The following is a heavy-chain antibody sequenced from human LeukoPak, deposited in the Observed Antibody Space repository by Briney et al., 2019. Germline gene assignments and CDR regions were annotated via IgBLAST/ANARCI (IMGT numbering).Heavy chain of an antibody. J-gene: IGHJ4*02. CDR3: ARGTAAGMRGPFDY. CDR1: GGSFSGYY. CDR2: INHSGST. Sequence: SETLSLTCAVYGGSFSGYYWSWIRQPPGKGLEWIGEINHSGSTNYNPSLKSRVTISVDTSKNQFSLKLSSVTAADTAVYYCARGTAAGMRGPFDYWGQGALVTVSS. V-gene: IGHV4-34*01. D-gene: IGHD6-13*01.